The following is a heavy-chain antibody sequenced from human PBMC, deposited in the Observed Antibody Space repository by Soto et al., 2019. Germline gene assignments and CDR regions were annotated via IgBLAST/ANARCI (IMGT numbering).Heavy chain of an antibody. J-gene: IGHJ4*02. V-gene: IGHV3-33*01. D-gene: IGHD1-26*01. CDR3: ASSGG. Sequence: VGSLRLSCASSVFIFRSYGMHWVRQAPGKGLEWVAVIWYDGSNKNYADPVKGRFTISRDNAKNTLFLQMNSLRAEDTAVYFCASSGGWGQGTLVSVSS. CDR1: VFIFRSYG. CDR2: IWYDGSNK.